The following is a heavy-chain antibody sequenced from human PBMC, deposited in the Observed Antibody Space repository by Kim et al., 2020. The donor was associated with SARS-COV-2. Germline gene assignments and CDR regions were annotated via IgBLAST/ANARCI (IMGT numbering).Heavy chain of an antibody. J-gene: IGHJ6*02. Sequence: GGSLRLSCAASGFTFSSYSMNWVRQAPGKWLEWVSSISSSSSYIYYADSVKGRFTISRDNAKNSLYLQMNSLRAEDTAVYYCAREGGGSVATIERYYYYGMDVWGQGTTVTVSS. D-gene: IGHD5-12*01. CDR3: AREGGGSVATIERYYYYGMDV. CDR1: GFTFSSYS. V-gene: IGHV3-21*01. CDR2: ISSSSSYI.